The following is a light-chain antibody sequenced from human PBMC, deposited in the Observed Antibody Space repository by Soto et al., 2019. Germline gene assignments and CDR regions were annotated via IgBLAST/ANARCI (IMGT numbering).Light chain of an antibody. CDR3: QQYNSWPVT. CDR2: GAS. J-gene: IGKJ1*01. V-gene: IGKV3-15*01. Sequence: EIVMTQSPATLSVSPGERVTLSCRASQSVSSTLAWYQQKPGQAPRLLIYGASTRATDIPARFTGSGSGTEFTLTIGSLQSEDFAVYYGQQYNSWPVTFGQGTKVEIK. CDR1: QSVSST.